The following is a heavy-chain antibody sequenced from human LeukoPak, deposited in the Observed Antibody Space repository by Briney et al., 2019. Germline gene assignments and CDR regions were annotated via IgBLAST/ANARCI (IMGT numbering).Heavy chain of an antibody. CDR3: ARSWDYFDY. D-gene: IGHD1-26*01. V-gene: IGHV4-30-2*01. Sequence: TLSLTCAVSGGSISSGGYSWSWIRQPPGKGLEWIGYIYHSGSTYYNPSLKSRVTISVDKSKNQFSLKLNSVTAADTAVYYCARSWDYFDYWGQGTLVTVSS. CDR1: GGSISSGGYS. CDR2: IYHSGST. J-gene: IGHJ4*02.